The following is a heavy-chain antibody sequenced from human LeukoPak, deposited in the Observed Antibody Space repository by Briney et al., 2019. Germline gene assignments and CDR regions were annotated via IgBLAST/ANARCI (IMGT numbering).Heavy chain of an antibody. J-gene: IGHJ3*02. CDR3: ARLAPGAVAVPDLVIGAFDI. CDR2: IYPGDSDT. CDR1: GYSFTSYW. Sequence: GESLQISCKGSGYSFTSYWIGWVRQMPGKGLEWMGIIYPGDSDTRYSPSFQGQVTISADKSISTAYLQWSSLKASDTAMYYCARLAPGAVAVPDLVIGAFDIWGQGTMVTVSS. V-gene: IGHV5-51*01. D-gene: IGHD6-19*01.